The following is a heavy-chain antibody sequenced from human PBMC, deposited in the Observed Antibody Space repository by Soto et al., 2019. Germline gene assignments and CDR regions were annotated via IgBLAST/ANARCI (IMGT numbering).Heavy chain of an antibody. D-gene: IGHD5-12*01. CDR2: IYYSGST. J-gene: IGHJ4*02. CDR3: ARLVATITGGFDY. CDR1: GGSISSYY. V-gene: IGHV4-59*01. Sequence: SETLSLTYTVSGGSISSYYWSWIRQPPGKGLEWIGYIYYSGSTNYNPSLKSRVTISVDTSKNQFSLKLSSVTAADTAVYYCARLVATITGGFDYWGQGTLVTVSS.